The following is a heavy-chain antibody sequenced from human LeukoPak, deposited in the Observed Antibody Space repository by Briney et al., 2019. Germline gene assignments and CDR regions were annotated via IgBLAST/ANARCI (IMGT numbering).Heavy chain of an antibody. CDR3: ARGQSPRGYSSSYWYYYYYMDV. V-gene: IGHV4-39*07. Sequence: SETLSLTCTVSGGSISSSSYYWGWIRQPPGKGLEWIGSIYYSGSTYYNPSLKSRVTISVDTSKNQFSLKLSSVTAADTAVYYCARGQSPRGYSSSYWYYYYYMDVWGKGTTVTVSS. CDR1: GGSISSSSYY. CDR2: IYYSGST. J-gene: IGHJ6*03. D-gene: IGHD6-6*01.